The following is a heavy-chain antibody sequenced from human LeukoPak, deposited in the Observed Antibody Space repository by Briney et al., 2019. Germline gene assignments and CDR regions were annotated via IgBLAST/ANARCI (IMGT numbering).Heavy chain of an antibody. CDR2: ISAYNGNT. CDR3: AREVGSGSYYYYYYMDV. J-gene: IGHJ6*03. CDR1: GYTFTSYG. D-gene: IGHD3-10*01. Sequence: ASVKVSCKASGYTFTSYGISWVRQAPGQGLEWMGWISAYNGNTNYAQKLQGRVTMTTDTSTSTAYMELRSLRSDDTAVYYCAREVGSGSYYYYYYMDVWGKGTTVTVSS. V-gene: IGHV1-18*01.